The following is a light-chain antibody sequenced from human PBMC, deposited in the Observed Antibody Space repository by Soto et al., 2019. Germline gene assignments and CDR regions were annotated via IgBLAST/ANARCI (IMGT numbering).Light chain of an antibody. CDR3: QSYDSSLSHVV. J-gene: IGLJ2*01. CDR2: GDN. V-gene: IGLV1-40*01. CDR1: SSNIGSYYD. Sequence: QSVLTQPPSVSGAPGQRVTIPCTGSSSNIGSYYDVHWYQQLPGTVPKLLIYGDNNRPSGFPDRFSGSKSGTSPSPAITGLQSEDEAYYYCQSYDSSLSHVVFGGGTKLTVL.